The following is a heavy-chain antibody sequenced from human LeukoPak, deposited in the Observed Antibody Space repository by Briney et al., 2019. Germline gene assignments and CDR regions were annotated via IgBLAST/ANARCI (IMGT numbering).Heavy chain of an antibody. J-gene: IGHJ3*02. V-gene: IGHV4-34*01. CDR3: ARGSRLTGTLDI. Sequence: SETLSLTCALYGGSFSGYYWSWIRQPPGKGLEWIGEINHSGSTNYSPSLKSRVTISLDTSKNQFSLKLSSVTAADTAVYYCARGSRLTGTLDIWGQGTMVTVPS. CDR1: GGSFSGYY. CDR2: INHSGST. D-gene: IGHD3-9*01.